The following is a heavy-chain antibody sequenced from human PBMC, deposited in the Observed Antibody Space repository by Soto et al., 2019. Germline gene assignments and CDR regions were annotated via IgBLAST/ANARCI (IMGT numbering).Heavy chain of an antibody. D-gene: IGHD2-8*01. V-gene: IGHV4-31*03. CDR3: ARVGGYCTNGVCYTGYFDY. J-gene: IGHJ4*02. CDR2: IYYSGST. CDR1: GGSISSGGYY. Sequence: HVQLQESCPGLVKPSQTLSLTCTVSGGSISSGGYYWSWIRQHPGKALEWIGYIYYSGSTYYNPSLKRRVTISVDTSKNQFSLKLSSVTAADTAVYYCARVGGYCTNGVCYTGYFDYWGQGTLVTVSS.